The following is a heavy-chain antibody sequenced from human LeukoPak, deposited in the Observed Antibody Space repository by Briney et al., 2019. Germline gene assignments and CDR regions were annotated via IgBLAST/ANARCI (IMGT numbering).Heavy chain of an antibody. Sequence: SETLSLTCTVSGGSISSSFHYWGWIRQPPGKGLEWIGSIYYSGSTNYNPSLKSRVTISVDTSKNQFSLKLSSVTAADTAVYHCARNEDKASRTSPGRVDPWGQGTLVTVSS. J-gene: IGHJ5*02. CDR3: ARNEDKASRTSPGRVDP. V-gene: IGHV4-39*01. CDR2: IYYSGST. D-gene: IGHD2-2*01. CDR1: GGSISSSFHY.